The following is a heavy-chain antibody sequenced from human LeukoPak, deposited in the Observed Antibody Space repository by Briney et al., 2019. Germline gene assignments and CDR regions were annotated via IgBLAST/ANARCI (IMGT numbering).Heavy chain of an antibody. CDR1: GDSINVYS. CDR2: MYYSGTT. Sequence: NTSETLSLTCTVSGDSINVYSWNWIRQSPGKGLEWIAYMYYSGTTNYNPSLENRVAISLDLSRHQFSLRLNSVTAADTAVYYCAKDDIVVVPAATFDYWGQGTLVTVSS. CDR3: AKDDIVVVPAATFDY. J-gene: IGHJ4*02. D-gene: IGHD2-2*01. V-gene: IGHV4-59*01.